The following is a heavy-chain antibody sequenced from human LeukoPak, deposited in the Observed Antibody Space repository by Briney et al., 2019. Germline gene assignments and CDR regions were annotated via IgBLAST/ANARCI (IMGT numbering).Heavy chain of an antibody. J-gene: IGHJ4*02. CDR2: ISYDGSNK. CDR3: AKVTAAGLGTTYFDY. V-gene: IGHV3-30*04. Sequence: PGGSLRLSCAASGFTFSSYAMHWVRQAPGKGLEWVAVISYDGSNKYYADSVKGRFTISRDNSKNTLYLQMNSLRAEDTAVYYCAKVTAAGLGTTYFDYWGQGTLVTVSS. CDR1: GFTFSSYA. D-gene: IGHD6-13*01.